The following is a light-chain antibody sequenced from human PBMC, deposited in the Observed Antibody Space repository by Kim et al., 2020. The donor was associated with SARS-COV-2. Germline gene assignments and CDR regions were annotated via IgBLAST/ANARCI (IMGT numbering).Light chain of an antibody. V-gene: IGLV6-57*01. CDR3: QSYDSSNHWV. J-gene: IGLJ3*02. CDR1: SGSIASNY. CDR2: EDN. Sequence: KTVTISCTRRSGSIASNYVQWYQQRPCSSPTTVIYEDNQRPSGVPDRFSGSIDSSSNSASLTISGLKTEDEAVYYCQSYDSSNHWVFGGGTQLTVL.